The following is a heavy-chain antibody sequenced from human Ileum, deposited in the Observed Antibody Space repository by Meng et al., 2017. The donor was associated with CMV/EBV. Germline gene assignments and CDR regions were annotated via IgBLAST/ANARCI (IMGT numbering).Heavy chain of an antibody. V-gene: IGHV3-48*03. J-gene: IGHJ6*02. CDR2: IGSSGGAI. Sequence: GESLKISCAASGFTFSSYEMNWVRQAPGKGLEWISHIGSSGGAIYYGESVKGRFTISRDNAKSSLYLQMNSLRAEDTAVYYCARANLRFLDPPYYYYYGMDVWGQGTTVTVSS. CDR3: ARANLRFLDPPYYYYYGMDV. D-gene: IGHD3-3*01. CDR1: GFTFSSYE.